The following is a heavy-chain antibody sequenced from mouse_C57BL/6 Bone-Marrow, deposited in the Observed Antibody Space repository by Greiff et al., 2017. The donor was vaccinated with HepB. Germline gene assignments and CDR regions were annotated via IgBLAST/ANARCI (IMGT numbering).Heavy chain of an antibody. CDR3: ARERRYYDSYYYAMDY. D-gene: IGHD2-4*01. CDR2: IYPGSGST. V-gene: IGHV1-55*01. J-gene: IGHJ4*01. Sequence: QVQLQQPGAELVKPGASVKMSCKASGYTFTSYWITWVKQRPGQGLEWIGDIYPGSGSTNYNEKFKSKATLTVDTSSSTAYMQLSSLTSEDSAVYYCARERRYYDSYYYAMDYWGQGTSVTVSS. CDR1: GYTFTSYW.